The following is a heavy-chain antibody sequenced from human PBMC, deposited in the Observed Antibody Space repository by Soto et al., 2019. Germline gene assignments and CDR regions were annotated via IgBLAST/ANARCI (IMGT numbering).Heavy chain of an antibody. CDR1: GFTFSSYA. CDR3: ASNGNYDFWSGLEGYYYYYYMDV. CDR2: ISGSGGST. D-gene: IGHD3-3*01. J-gene: IGHJ6*03. Sequence: GGSLRLSCAASGFTFSSYAMSWVRQAPGKGLEWVSAISGSGGSTYYADSVKGRFTISRDNSKNTLYLQMNSLRAEDTAVYYCASNGNYDFWSGLEGYYYYYYMDVWGKGTTVTVSS. V-gene: IGHV3-23*01.